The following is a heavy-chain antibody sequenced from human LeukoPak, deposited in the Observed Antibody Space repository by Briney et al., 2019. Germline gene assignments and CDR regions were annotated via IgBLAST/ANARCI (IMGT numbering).Heavy chain of an antibody. D-gene: IGHD3-22*01. Sequence: GESLKISCKGSGYSFTSYWIGWVRQMPGKGLEWMGIIYPGDSDTRYSPSFQGQVTISADKSISTAYLQWSSLKASDTAMYYCARPLRDYYDSSGYYSYAFDIWGQGTMVTVSS. CDR2: IYPGDSDT. CDR3: ARPLRDYYDSSGYYSYAFDI. CDR1: GYSFTSYW. J-gene: IGHJ3*02. V-gene: IGHV5-51*01.